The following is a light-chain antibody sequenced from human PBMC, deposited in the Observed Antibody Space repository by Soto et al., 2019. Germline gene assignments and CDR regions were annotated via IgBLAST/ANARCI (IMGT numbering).Light chain of an antibody. CDR1: QSVGRNY. CDR3: QQYASSPLT. V-gene: IGKV3-20*01. Sequence: EIVLTQSPGTLSVSPGERATLSCRASQSVGRNYLAWYQQKPGQAPRLLIYDASSRATGIPDRFSGSGSGTDFTLTISRLEPEDFAVYSCQQYASSPLTFGGGTKVEVK. J-gene: IGKJ4*01. CDR2: DAS.